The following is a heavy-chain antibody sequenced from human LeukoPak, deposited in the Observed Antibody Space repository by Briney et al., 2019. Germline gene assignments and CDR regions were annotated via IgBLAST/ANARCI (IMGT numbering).Heavy chain of an antibody. D-gene: IGHD4-11*01. V-gene: IGHV4-39*01. Sequence: SETLFLTCTVSGGSISSSSYYWGWIRQPPGKGLEWIGSIYYSGSTYYNPSLKSRVTISVDTSKNQFSLKLSSVTAADTAVYYCARHTLTTVTTQLLGNWFDPWGQGTLVTVSS. CDR1: GGSISSSSYY. CDR2: IYYSGST. CDR3: ARHTLTTVTTQLLGNWFDP. J-gene: IGHJ5*02.